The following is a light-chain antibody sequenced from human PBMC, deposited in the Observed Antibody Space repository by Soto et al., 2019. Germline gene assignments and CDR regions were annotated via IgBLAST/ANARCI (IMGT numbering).Light chain of an antibody. V-gene: IGKV3-15*01. Sequence: VLSLSPGTLSLSQGGSATLSCRASQSVSSSYLAWYQQKPGQAPRLLIYGASTRATGLPARFSGSGSGTDFTLTISSLQSEDFAVYYCQQYNTWPPITFGQGTRLEI. CDR1: QSVSSSY. J-gene: IGKJ5*01. CDR2: GAS. CDR3: QQYNTWPPIT.